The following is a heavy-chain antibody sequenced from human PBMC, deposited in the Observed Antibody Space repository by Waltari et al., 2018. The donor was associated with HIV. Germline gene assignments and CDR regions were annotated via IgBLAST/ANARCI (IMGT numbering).Heavy chain of an antibody. V-gene: IGHV1-69*01. CDR3: ARDCYYDSSGYPSYFDY. CDR2: IIPIFGTA. CDR1: GGTFSSYA. D-gene: IGHD3-22*01. J-gene: IGHJ4*02. Sequence: QVQLVQSGAEVKKPGSSVKVSCKASGGTFSSYAISWVRQAPGQGLEWMGGIIPIFGTANYAQKFQGRVTITTDESTSTAYMELSSLRSEDMAVYYCARDCYYDSSGYPSYFDYWGQGTLVTVSS.